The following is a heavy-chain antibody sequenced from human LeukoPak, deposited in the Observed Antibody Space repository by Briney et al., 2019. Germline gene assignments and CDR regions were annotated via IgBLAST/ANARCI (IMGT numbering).Heavy chain of an antibody. J-gene: IGHJ4*02. CDR1: GFTFSSYS. D-gene: IGHD1-26*01. Sequence: GGSLRLSCAASGFTFSSYSMNWVRQAPGKGLEWVSAISGSGGSTYYADSVKGRLTISRDNSKNTLYLQMNSLRAEDTAVYYCAKYPRWELLHYFDYWGQGTLVTVSS. CDR2: ISGSGGST. V-gene: IGHV3-23*01. CDR3: AKYPRWELLHYFDY.